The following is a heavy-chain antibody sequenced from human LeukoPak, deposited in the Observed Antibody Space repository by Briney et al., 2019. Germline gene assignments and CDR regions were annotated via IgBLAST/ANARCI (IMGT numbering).Heavy chain of an antibody. Sequence: GGSLRLSCAASGSTLSNFDMHWVRQAPGKGLEYVSGISSDGLSTYYANSVKGIFTVSRDTSKNTLYLQMGSLRAEDMAVYYCVKVAAGPDYYYMDVWGKGTPVTVSS. CDR1: GSTLSNFD. J-gene: IGHJ6*03. V-gene: IGHV3-64*01. CDR2: ISSDGLST. D-gene: IGHD6-13*01. CDR3: VKVAAGPDYYYMDV.